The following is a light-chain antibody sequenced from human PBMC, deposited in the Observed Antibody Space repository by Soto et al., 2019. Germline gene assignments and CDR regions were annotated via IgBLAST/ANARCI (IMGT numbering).Light chain of an antibody. CDR3: QQFNGFPLT. V-gene: IGKV1-13*02. CDR2: DAS. J-gene: IGKJ4*01. Sequence: IQLTQSPSSLSAYVGDRVTITCRAGQGIGSALAWYQQRPGKAPKLLLYDASNLEAGVPSRFSGSGSGTDFTLTITSLRPEDFVTYYCQQFNGFPLTFGGGTKVQIK. CDR1: QGIGSA.